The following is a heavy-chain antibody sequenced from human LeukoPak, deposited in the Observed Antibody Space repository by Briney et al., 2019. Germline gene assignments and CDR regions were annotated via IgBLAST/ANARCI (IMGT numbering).Heavy chain of an antibody. Sequence: ASVTVSCTASGYTFTGYYMHWVRQAPGQGLEWMGWINPNSGGTNYAQKFQGRVTMTRDTSISTAYMELSRLRSDDTAVYYCARYLGYSSSWYSYYYYYYGMDVWGQGTTVTVSS. V-gene: IGHV1-2*02. D-gene: IGHD6-13*01. CDR1: GYTFTGYY. J-gene: IGHJ6*02. CDR2: INPNSGGT. CDR3: ARYLGYSSSWYSYYYYYYGMDV.